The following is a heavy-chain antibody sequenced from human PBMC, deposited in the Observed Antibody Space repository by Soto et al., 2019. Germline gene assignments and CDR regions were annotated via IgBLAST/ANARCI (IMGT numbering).Heavy chain of an antibody. CDR2: IYSGGST. CDR3: ARVDKRQLVPPGPYFDY. CDR1: VFTVSSNY. J-gene: IGHJ4*02. V-gene: IGHV3-66*01. Sequence: GGSLRLSCAASVFTVSSNYMSWVRQAPGKGLEWVSVIYSGGSTYYADSVKGRFTISRDNSKNTLYLQMNSLRAEDTAVYYCARVDKRQLVPPGPYFDYWGQGTLVTVSS. D-gene: IGHD6-6*01.